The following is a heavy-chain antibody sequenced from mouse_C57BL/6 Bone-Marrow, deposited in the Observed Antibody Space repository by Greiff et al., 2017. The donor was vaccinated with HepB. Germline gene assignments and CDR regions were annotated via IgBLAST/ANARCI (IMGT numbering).Heavy chain of an antibody. Sequence: QVQLKQSGPGLVQPSQSLSITCTVSGFSLTSYGVHWVRQSPGKGLEWLGVIWSGGSTDYNAAFISRLSISKDNSKSQVFFKMNSLQADDTAIYYCARRKYYGSSLYAMDYWGQGTSVTVSS. V-gene: IGHV2-2*01. CDR1: GFSLTSYG. J-gene: IGHJ4*01. D-gene: IGHD1-1*01. CDR3: ARRKYYGSSLYAMDY. CDR2: IWSGGST.